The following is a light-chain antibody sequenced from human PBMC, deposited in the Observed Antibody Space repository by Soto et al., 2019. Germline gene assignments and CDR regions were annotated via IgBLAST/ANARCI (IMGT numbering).Light chain of an antibody. Sequence: EIVLTQSPATLSLSPGERATLSCRASQSVSSYLAWYQQKPGQAPRLLIYDASNRATGIPARFSGSGSGTDFTLTISSLEPQDFAVYYCQHRSNWPITFGGGTKVEIK. V-gene: IGKV3-11*01. J-gene: IGKJ4*01. CDR3: QHRSNWPIT. CDR2: DAS. CDR1: QSVSSY.